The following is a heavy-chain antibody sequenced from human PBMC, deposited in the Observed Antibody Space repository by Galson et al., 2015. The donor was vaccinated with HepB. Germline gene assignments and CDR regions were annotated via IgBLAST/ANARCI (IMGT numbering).Heavy chain of an antibody. CDR3: ARARGLYYYYYYMDV. V-gene: IGHV1-2*02. CDR2: INPNSGGT. CDR1: GYTFTGYY. D-gene: IGHD1-26*01. J-gene: IGHJ6*03. Sequence: SVKVSCKASGYTFTGYYMHWVRQAPGQGLEWMGWINPNSGGTNYAQKFQGRVTMTRDTSISTAYMELSRLRSDDTAVYYCARARGLYYYYYYMDVWGKGTTVTVSS.